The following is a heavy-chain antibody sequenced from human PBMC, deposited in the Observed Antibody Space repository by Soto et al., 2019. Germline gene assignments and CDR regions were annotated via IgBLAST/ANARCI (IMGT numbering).Heavy chain of an antibody. CDR2: LSDSGGST. CDR3: AKVSSSWYSGFFDL. D-gene: IGHD6-13*01. Sequence: GGSLRLSCAASGFTFDSYSMTWVRQAPGKGLEWVSGLSDSGGSTYYADSVKGRFTISRDNSMNTLYLQMNTLRAEDTAVYYCAKVSSSWYSGFFDLWGQGTLVTVSS. V-gene: IGHV3-23*01. CDR1: GFTFDSYS. J-gene: IGHJ4*02.